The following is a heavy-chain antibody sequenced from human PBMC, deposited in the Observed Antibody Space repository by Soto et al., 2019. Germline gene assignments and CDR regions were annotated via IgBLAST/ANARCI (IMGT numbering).Heavy chain of an antibody. J-gene: IGHJ6*02. CDR3: ARDSLDTAMANYYYYYGMDV. Sequence: SETLSLTGTVSGGSVSSGSYYWSWIRQPPGKGLEWIGYIYYSGSTNYNPSLKSRVTISVDTSKNQFSLKLSSVTAADTAVYYCARDSLDTAMANYYYYYGMDVWGQGTTVTVSS. CDR1: GGSVSSGSYY. D-gene: IGHD5-18*01. V-gene: IGHV4-61*01. CDR2: IYYSGST.